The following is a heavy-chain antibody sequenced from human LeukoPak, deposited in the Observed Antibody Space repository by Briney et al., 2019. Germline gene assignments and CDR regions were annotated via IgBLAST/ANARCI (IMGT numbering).Heavy chain of an antibody. Sequence: GGSLRLSCAASGFTFSSYAMHWVRQAPGKGLEWVAVISYDGSNKYYADSVKGRFTISRDNSKNTLYLQMNSLRAEDTAVYYCARLYYGSGSASPGWSDPWGQGTLVTVSS. V-gene: IGHV3-30*01. J-gene: IGHJ5*02. CDR3: ARLYYGSGSASPGWSDP. D-gene: IGHD3-10*01. CDR1: GFTFSSYA. CDR2: ISYDGSNK.